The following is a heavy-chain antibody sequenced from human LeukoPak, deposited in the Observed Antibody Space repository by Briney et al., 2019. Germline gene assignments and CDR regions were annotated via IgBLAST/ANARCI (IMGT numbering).Heavy chain of an antibody. D-gene: IGHD3-10*01. CDR1: GGSISSYY. CDR3: AREEAITMVRGAFDY. J-gene: IGHJ4*02. V-gene: IGHV4-4*07. Sequence: KPSETLSLTCTVSGGSISSYYWSWIRQPAGKGLEWIGRIYTSGSTNYNPSLKSRVTMSVDTSKNQFSLKLSSVTAADTAVYYCAREEAITMVRGAFDYWGQGTLVTVSS. CDR2: IYTSGST.